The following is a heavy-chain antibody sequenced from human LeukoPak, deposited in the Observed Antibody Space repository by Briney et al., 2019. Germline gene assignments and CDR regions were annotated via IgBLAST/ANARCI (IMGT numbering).Heavy chain of an antibody. CDR2: IKQDGSEK. CDR1: GFTFSSYW. CDR3: AREGGVLLCFGDYYFDY. J-gene: IGHJ4*02. D-gene: IGHD3-10*01. Sequence: GGSLRLSCAASGFTFSSYWMSWVRQAPGKGLEWVANIKQDGSEKYYVDSVKGRFTISRDNAKNSLYLQMNSLRAEDTAVYYCAREGGVLLCFGDYYFDYWGRETLVTVSS. V-gene: IGHV3-7*01.